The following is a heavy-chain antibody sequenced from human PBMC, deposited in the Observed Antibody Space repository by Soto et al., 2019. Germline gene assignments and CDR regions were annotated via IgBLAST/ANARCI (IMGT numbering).Heavy chain of an antibody. V-gene: IGHV4-39*01. Sequence: ASETLSLTCTVSGGSISSSSYYWGWIRQPPGKGLEWIGSIYYSGSTYYNPSLKSRVTISVDTSKNQFSLKLSSVTAADTAVYYCASDHYDILTGYYPGAYSYMDVWGKGTTVTVSS. CDR3: ASDHYDILTGYYPGAYSYMDV. D-gene: IGHD3-9*01. CDR1: GGSISSSSYY. CDR2: IYYSGST. J-gene: IGHJ6*03.